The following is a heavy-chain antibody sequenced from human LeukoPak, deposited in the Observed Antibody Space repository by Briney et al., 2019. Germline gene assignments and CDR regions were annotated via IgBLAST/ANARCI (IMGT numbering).Heavy chain of an antibody. Sequence: GGSLRLSCAASGFTFSSYGMHWVRQAPGKGLEWVAFIRYDGSNKYYADSVKGRFTISRDNSKNTLYLQMNSLRAEDTAVYYCARDSWSSGWADFDYWGQGTLVTVSS. J-gene: IGHJ4*02. CDR3: ARDSWSSGWADFDY. CDR2: IRYDGSNK. CDR1: GFTFSSYG. D-gene: IGHD6-19*01. V-gene: IGHV3-30*02.